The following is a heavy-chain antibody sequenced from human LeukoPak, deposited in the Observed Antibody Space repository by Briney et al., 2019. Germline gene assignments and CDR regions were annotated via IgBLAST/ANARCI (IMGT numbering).Heavy chain of an antibody. CDR1: GFTFSSYW. Sequence: PGGSLRLSCAASGFTFSSYWMSWVRQAPGKGLEWVANIKQDGSEKYYVDSVKGRFTISRDNAKSSLYLQMNSLRAEDTAVYYCARDDYGGNSDYWGQGTLVTVSS. V-gene: IGHV3-7*01. J-gene: IGHJ4*02. D-gene: IGHD4-23*01. CDR2: IKQDGSEK. CDR3: ARDDYGGNSDY.